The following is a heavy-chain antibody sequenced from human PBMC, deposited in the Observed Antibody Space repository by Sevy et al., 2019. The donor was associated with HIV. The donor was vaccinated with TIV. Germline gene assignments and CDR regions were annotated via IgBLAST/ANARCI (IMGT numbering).Heavy chain of an antibody. D-gene: IGHD2-8*01. Sequence: GGSLRLSCAASGFTFGKYSMSWVRQPPGKGLEWVSTLSFGCGEINYADSVKGRVTISRDNSKSSVYLQMNNLRPEDTAVYYCAREGCTKPHDYWGQGTLVTVSS. CDR1: GFTFGKYS. V-gene: IGHV3-23*01. CDR3: AREGCTKPHDY. CDR2: LSFGCGEI. J-gene: IGHJ4*02.